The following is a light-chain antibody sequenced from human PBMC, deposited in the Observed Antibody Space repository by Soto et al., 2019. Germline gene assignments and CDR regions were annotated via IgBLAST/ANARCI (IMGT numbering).Light chain of an antibody. J-gene: IGKJ1*01. CDR3: QQYGSSPWT. CDR2: KTS. CDR1: QNINGW. Sequence: DVQMTQSPTTLSASVGDRVTITCRASQNINGWLAWYQRKPGKAPKLLIHKTSNLESGVPLRFSGSGSGTDFTLTISRLEPEDFAVYYCQQYGSSPWTFGQGTKVDIK. V-gene: IGKV1-5*03.